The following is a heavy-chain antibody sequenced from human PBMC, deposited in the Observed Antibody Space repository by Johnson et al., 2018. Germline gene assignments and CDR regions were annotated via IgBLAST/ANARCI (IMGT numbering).Heavy chain of an antibody. J-gene: IGHJ1*01. Sequence: VQLVETGAEVKKPGSSVKVSCKASGGTFSSYAISWVRQAPGQGLEWMGGIIPIFGTANYAQKFQGRVTITADETTSTAYMELSSLGSEDTAVYYCARDRGVGAPEYFQPWGQGTLVTVSS. CDR1: GGTFSSYA. CDR3: ARDRGVGAPEYFQP. CDR2: IIPIFGTA. D-gene: IGHD1-26*01. V-gene: IGHV1-69*01.